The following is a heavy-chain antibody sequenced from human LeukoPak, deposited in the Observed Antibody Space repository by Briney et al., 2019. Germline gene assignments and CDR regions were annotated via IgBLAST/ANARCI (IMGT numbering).Heavy chain of an antibody. CDR2: ISQIGST. D-gene: IGHD1-14*01. Sequence: PSETLSLTCSVSSAPLFKSTTFHWGWVRQSPGKGLEWIASISQIGSTYFNPSLKSRVAISADTSKNQFSLTLYSVTATDSAVYYCVRDLTSGSYYFDYWGQGTRVTVS. CDR1: SAPLFKSTTFH. CDR3: VRDLTSGSYYFDY. J-gene: IGHJ4*02. V-gene: IGHV4-39*07.